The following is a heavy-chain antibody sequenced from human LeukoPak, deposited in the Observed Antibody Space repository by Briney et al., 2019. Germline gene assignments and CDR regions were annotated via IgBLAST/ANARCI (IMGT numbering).Heavy chain of an antibody. CDR3: ASRPGGSTWYGVFDY. Sequence: SETLSLTCTVSGDSMSNHFWSCIRQPPGKGLEWIGYIYGSETTNYNPSLKSRVTMSVDTSENQFSLKLSSVTAADTALYYCASRPGGSTWYGVFDYWSRGTLVTVSS. CDR2: IYGSETT. V-gene: IGHV4-59*11. J-gene: IGHJ4*02. CDR1: GDSMSNHF. D-gene: IGHD6-13*01.